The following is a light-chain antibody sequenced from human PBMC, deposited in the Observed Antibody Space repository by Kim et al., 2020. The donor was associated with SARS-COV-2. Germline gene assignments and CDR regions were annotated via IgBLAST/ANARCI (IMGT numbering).Light chain of an antibody. CDR3: QTWGSGTVV. Sequence: QPVLTQSPSASASLGASVKLTCTLSSGHSNYADAWYQQQPLTSPRDLMILYSTGRHVKGGGIPDLVSGSTSEPERYLTISGLQSEDEADYYCQTWGSGTVVFGGGTQLTVL. V-gene: IGLV4-69*01. CDR2: LYSTGRH. CDR1: SGHSNYA. J-gene: IGLJ2*01.